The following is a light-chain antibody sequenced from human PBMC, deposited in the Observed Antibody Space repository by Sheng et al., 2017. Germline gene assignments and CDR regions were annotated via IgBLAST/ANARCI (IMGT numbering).Light chain of an antibody. V-gene: IGLV3-21*02. Sequence: SYELTQAPSVSVAPGQTARITCGGDNIGSKSVHWYQQRPGQAPVLVVYDDRDRPSGIPERFSGSNSGNTATLTISRVEAGDEADFYCQVWDSSSDHWVFGGGTKLTVL. CDR2: DDR. CDR1: NIGSKS. CDR3: QVWDSSSDHWV. J-gene: IGLJ3*02.